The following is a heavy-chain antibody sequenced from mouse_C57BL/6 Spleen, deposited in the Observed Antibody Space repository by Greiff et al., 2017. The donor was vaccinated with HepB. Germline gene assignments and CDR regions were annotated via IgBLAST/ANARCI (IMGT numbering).Heavy chain of an antibody. D-gene: IGHD2-3*01. J-gene: IGHJ4*01. CDR3: AGSAIYDGYGFYAMDY. V-gene: IGHV1-72*01. CDR2: IDPNSGGT. Sequence: QVQLQQPGAELVKPGASVKLSCKASGYTFTSYWMHWVKQRPGRGLEWIGRIDPNSGGTKYNEKFKSKATLTVDKPSSTAYMQLSSLTSEDSAVYYCAGSAIYDGYGFYAMDYWGQGTSVTVSS. CDR1: GYTFTSYW.